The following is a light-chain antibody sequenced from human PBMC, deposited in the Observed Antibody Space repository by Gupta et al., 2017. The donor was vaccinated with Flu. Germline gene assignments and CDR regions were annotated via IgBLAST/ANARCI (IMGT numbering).Light chain of an antibody. V-gene: IGLV3-25*03. CDR2: KDT. CDR3: QAADSSAGV. CDR1: ALGNKY. Sequence: TCSGDALGNKYSYWYQQKPGQAPVLLIYKDTERPSGIPERFSGSSSGTTVTLTISGVQAEDEAVYYCQAADSSAGVFGGGTKLTVL. J-gene: IGLJ3*02.